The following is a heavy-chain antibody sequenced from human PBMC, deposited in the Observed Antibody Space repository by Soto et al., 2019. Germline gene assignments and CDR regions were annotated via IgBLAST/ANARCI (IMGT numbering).Heavy chain of an antibody. CDR1: GVSISSGGYY. CDR2: IYYSGTT. J-gene: IGHJ4*02. V-gene: IGHV4-31*03. D-gene: IGHD6-19*01. CDR3: ASGIAVAGFDY. Sequence: QVQLQESGPRLVKPSQTLSLTCTVSGVSISSGGYYWSWIRQQPGKDLEWIGYIYYSGTTYSNPSLKSRVTISVDTSKNQFSLKMSSVTAADTAVYYCASGIAVAGFDYWGQGTLVTVSS.